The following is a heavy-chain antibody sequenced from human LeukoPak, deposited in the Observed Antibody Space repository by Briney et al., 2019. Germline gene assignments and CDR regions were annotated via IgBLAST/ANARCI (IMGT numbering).Heavy chain of an antibody. CDR2: ISSSSSYI. V-gene: IGHV3-21*01. CDR3: ARVEEAAAFNP. CDR1: GFTFSSYS. J-gene: IGHJ5*02. D-gene: IGHD6-13*01. Sequence: GGSLRLSCAASGFTFSSYSMNWVRQAPGKGLEWVSSISSSSSYIYYADSLKGRFTISRDNAKNSLYLQMNSLRAEDTAVYYCARVEEAAAFNPWGQGTLVTVSS.